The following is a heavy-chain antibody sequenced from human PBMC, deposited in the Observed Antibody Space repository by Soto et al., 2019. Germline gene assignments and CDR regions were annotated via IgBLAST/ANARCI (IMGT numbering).Heavy chain of an antibody. J-gene: IGHJ4*02. V-gene: IGHV4-34*01. CDR2: INHSGST. Sequence: PSETLSLTCAVYGGSFSGYYWTWIRQPPGKGLEWIGEINHSGSTNYNPSLKSRVTISVDTSKNQFSLKLSSVTAADTAVYYCARGGGSSSWYFGVYWGQGTLVTVSS. CDR3: ARGGGSSSWYFGVY. D-gene: IGHD6-13*01. CDR1: GGSFSGYY.